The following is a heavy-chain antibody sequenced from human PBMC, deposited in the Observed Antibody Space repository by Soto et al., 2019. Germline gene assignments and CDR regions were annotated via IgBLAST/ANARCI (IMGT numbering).Heavy chain of an antibody. CDR2: IIPILGIA. CDR3: ERAGWTGTTGMLTWFDT. CDR1: GGTFSSYT. J-gene: IGHJ5*02. D-gene: IGHD1-7*01. V-gene: IGHV1-69*02. Sequence: QVQLVQSGAEVKKPGSSVKFSCKASGGTFSSYTISWVRQAPGQGLEWMGRIIPILGIANYAPKFQGRVTLTADKSTSTAYMELSSLRSEDTAVYYCERAGWTGTTGMLTWFDTWGQGTLVTVSA.